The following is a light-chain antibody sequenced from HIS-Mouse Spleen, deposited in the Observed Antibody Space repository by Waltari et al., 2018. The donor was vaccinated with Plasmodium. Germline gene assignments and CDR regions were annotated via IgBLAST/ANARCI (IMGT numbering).Light chain of an antibody. CDR3: SSYAGSNNLV. CDR2: EFS. J-gene: IGLJ2*01. Sequence: QSALTQPPSASGSPGQSVTIPCSATRSDVRGSNYVSWYQQHPGKAPKPRIYEFSTRPSGVPDRFSGSKSGNTASLTVSGLQAEDEADYYCSSYAGSNNLVFGGGTKLTVL. CDR1: RSDVRGSNY. V-gene: IGLV2-8*01.